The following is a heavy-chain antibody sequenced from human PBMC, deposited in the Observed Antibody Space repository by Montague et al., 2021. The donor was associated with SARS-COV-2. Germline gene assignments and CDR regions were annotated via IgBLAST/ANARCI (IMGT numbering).Heavy chain of an antibody. Sequence: SETLSLTCTVSGGSISSYYWSWIRQPPGKGLEWIGYIYYSGSTNYNPSLKSRVTISVDTSKNQFSLKLSSVTAADTAVYYCARVKRGYSYGLGVSAHFGYWGQGTLVTVSS. J-gene: IGHJ4*02. CDR1: GGSISSYY. CDR3: ARVKRGYSYGLGVSAHFGY. CDR2: IYYSGST. V-gene: IGHV4-59*01. D-gene: IGHD3-10*01.